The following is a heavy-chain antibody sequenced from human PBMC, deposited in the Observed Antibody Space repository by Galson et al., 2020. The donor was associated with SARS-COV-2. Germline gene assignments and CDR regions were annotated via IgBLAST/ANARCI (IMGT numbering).Heavy chain of an antibody. Sequence: QLGESLKISCAASGFTFSSYAMHWVRQAPGKGLEWVAVISYDGSNKYYADSVKGRFTISRDNSKNTLYLQMNSLGAEDTAVYYCARETNDYSNYGLGAFDIWGQGTMVTVSS. D-gene: IGHD4-4*01. J-gene: IGHJ3*02. CDR1: GFTFSSYA. V-gene: IGHV3-30*04. CDR3: ARETNDYSNYGLGAFDI. CDR2: ISYDGSNK.